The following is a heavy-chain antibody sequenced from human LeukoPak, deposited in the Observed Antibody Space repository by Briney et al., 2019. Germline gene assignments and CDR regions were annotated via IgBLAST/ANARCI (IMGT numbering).Heavy chain of an antibody. J-gene: IGHJ4*02. CDR1: GGSISSSSYH. V-gene: IGHV4-61*02. D-gene: IGHD3-10*01. CDR3: AREGGVRALKHFDY. CDR2: IYTSGST. Sequence: SETLSLTCTVSGGSISSSSYHWNWIRQPAGKGLEWIVRIYTSGSTNYNSPLKSRVTISVDTSKNQFSLKLSSVTAADTAVYYCAREGGVRALKHFDYWGQGTLVTVSS.